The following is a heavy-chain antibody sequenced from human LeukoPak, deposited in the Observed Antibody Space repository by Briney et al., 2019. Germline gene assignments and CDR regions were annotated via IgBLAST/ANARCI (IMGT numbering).Heavy chain of an antibody. V-gene: IGHV1-2*02. J-gene: IGHJ6*02. Sequence: ASVKVSCKASGYTFTGYYMHWVRQAPGQGLEWMGWINPNSGGTNYAQKFQGRVTMTRDTPISTAYMELSRLRSDDTAVYYCARGRAYSSGWYPWYYYYGMDVWGQGTTVTVSS. CDR1: GYTFTGYY. CDR2: INPNSGGT. CDR3: ARGRAYSSGWYPWYYYYGMDV. D-gene: IGHD6-19*01.